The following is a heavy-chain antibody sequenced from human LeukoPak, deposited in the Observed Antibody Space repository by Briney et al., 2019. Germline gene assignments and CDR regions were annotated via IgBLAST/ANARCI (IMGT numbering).Heavy chain of an antibody. J-gene: IGHJ6*03. CDR2: IRSKAYGATT. V-gene: IGHV3-49*04. Sequence: GGSLRLSCTASGFTFGDYAMSWVRQAPGKGLEWVGFIRSKAYGATTEYAASVKGRFSISRDDSESIAYLQMNRLKTGDTAVYYCTRARYSTSYGAVGYYYYYYMDVWGKGTTVTVSS. CDR1: GFTFGDYA. CDR3: TRARYSTSYGAVGYYYYYYMDV. D-gene: IGHD6-6*01.